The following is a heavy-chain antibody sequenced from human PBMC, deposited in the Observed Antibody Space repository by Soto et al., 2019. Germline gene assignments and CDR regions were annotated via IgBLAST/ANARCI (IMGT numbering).Heavy chain of an antibody. CDR2: IYYTGRT. J-gene: IGHJ4*02. V-gene: IGHV4-30-4*01. D-gene: IGHD6-6*01. CDR1: GGSISSDDYY. Sequence: SETLSLTCTVSGGSISSDDYYWTWIRQPPGKGLEWIGYIYYTGRTSYNPSLESRITISIDTSKNQFSLKVNYVSAADTAVYYCVRDRSNSPDYFDYWGQGTLVTVSS. CDR3: VRDRSNSPDYFDY.